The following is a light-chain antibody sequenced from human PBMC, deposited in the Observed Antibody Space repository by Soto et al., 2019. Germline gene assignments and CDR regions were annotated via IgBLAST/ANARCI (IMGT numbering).Light chain of an antibody. CDR2: GAS. V-gene: IGKV3D-15*01. Sequence: EIVMTQSPATLSVSPGERATLSCRASQSVSSNLAWYLQKPGQAPRLLIYGASTRATGIPARFSVSGSGTEFPLTISSLQSEDFAVYYCQQYNSWPFAFVPGTKVDIK. CDR3: QQYNSWPFA. J-gene: IGKJ3*01. CDR1: QSVSSN.